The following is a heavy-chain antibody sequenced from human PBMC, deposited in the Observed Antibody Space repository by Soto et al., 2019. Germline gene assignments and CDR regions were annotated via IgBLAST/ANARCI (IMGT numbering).Heavy chain of an antibody. CDR2: ISGYTVDT. CDR1: GYTFTNSG. D-gene: IGHD3-10*01. Sequence: QVQLVQSGAEVKKPGASVKVSCKASGYTFTNSGISWVLQAPGQGLGWMGWISGYTVDTDYAQKVQGRVTMTTHTSTSTVYMELRSVSSVDSAVYYCAREGIRPYYYDGMDVWGQGTTVTVSS. V-gene: IGHV1-18*01. J-gene: IGHJ6*02. CDR3: AREGIRPYYYDGMDV.